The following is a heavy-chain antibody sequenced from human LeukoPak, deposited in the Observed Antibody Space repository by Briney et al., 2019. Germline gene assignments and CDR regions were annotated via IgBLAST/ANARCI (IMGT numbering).Heavy chain of an antibody. Sequence: PGGSLRLSCAASGFTVSSNYMSWVRQAPGKGLEWVSVIYSGGSTYYADSVKGRFTISRDNSKNTLYLQMNSLRAEDTAVYYCARGWGLELVSYYYYYGMDVWGQGTTVTVSS. CDR3: ARGWGLELVSYYYYYGMDV. CDR2: IYSGGST. V-gene: IGHV3-53*01. J-gene: IGHJ6*02. CDR1: GFTVSSNY. D-gene: IGHD3-16*01.